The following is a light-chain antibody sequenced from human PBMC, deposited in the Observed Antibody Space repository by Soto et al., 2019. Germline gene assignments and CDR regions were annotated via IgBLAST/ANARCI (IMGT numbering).Light chain of an antibody. J-gene: IGKJ5*01. Sequence: ETVMTQSPATLSVSPGARAPLSCRARQSVSSNLAWYQQQPGQAPRLLIYGASTRATGIPARFSGSGSGTEFTLTISSLQSEDFAVYYCQQYKNWPPITFGQGTRLEIK. CDR3: QQYKNWPPIT. CDR2: GAS. CDR1: QSVSSN. V-gene: IGKV3-15*01.